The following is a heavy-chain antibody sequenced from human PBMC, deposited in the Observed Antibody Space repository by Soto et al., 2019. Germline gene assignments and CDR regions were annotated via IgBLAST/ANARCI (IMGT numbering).Heavy chain of an antibody. J-gene: IGHJ3*02. V-gene: IGHV3-30*18. Sequence: GGSLRLSCAASGFTFSSYGMHWVRQAPGKGLDWVVVISYDGSNKYYADSVKGRFTTSRDNSKNTLYLQMNSLRAEDTAVYYCAKDPVPDDYGDYWGDAFDRWGQGTMVTVSS. CDR3: AKDPVPDDYGDYWGDAFDR. CDR2: ISYDGSNK. D-gene: IGHD4-17*01. CDR1: GFTFSSYG.